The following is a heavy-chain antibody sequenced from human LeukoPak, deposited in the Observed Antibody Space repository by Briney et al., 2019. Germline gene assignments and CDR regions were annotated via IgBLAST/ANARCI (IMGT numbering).Heavy chain of an antibody. CDR3: TRAYLPHDYFDY. J-gene: IGHJ4*02. V-gene: IGHV4-39*07. Sequence: SETLSLNCSVSGASISSRSHSWGWVRQSPGKGLEWIGSMYFSGSGSTYYNPSVKSRVTMSVDTSKNQFSLRLSSVTAADTAVYYCTRAYLPHDYFDYWGQGTLVTVSS. D-gene: IGHD2-2*01. CDR1: GASISSRSHS. CDR2: MYFSGSGST.